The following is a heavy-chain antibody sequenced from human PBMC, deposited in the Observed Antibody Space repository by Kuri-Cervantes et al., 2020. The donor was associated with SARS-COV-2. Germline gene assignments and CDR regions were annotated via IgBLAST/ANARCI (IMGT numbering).Heavy chain of an antibody. V-gene: IGHV4-39*07. Sequence: GSLRLSCTVSGGSISSSSYYWGWIRQPPGKGLEWIGSIYYSGSTYYNPSLKSRVTISVDTSKNQFSLKLSSVTAADTAVYYCARDQYGSGGMGNYWGQGTLVTVSS. CDR3: ARDQYGSGGMGNY. CDR1: GGSISSSSYY. CDR2: IYYSGST. J-gene: IGHJ4*02. D-gene: IGHD3-10*01.